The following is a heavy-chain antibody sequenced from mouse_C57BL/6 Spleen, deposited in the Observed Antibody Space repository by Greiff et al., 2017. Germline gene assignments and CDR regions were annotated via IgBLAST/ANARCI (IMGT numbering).Heavy chain of an antibody. J-gene: IGHJ4*01. V-gene: IGHV1-5*01. CDR2: IYPGNSDT. CDR1: GYTFTSYW. Sequence: VQLQQSGTVLARPGASVKMSCKTSGYTFTSYWMHWVKQRPGQGLEWIGAIYPGNSDTSYNQKFKSKAKLTAVTSASTAYMELSSLTNEDSAVYYCTREGIYDYGYAMDYWGQGTSVTVSS. CDR3: TREGIYDYGYAMDY. D-gene: IGHD2-4*01.